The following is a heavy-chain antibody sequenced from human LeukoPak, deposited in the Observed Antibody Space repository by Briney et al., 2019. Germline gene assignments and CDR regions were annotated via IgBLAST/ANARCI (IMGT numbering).Heavy chain of an antibody. V-gene: IGHV1-69*13. Sequence: SVEVSCKASGGTFSSYAISWVRQAPGQGLEWMGGIIPIFGTANYAQKFQGRVTITADESTSTAYMELSSLRSEDTAVYYCARATDMEMATTSFDYWGQGTLVTVSS. CDR3: ARATDMEMATTSFDY. D-gene: IGHD5-24*01. CDR1: GGTFSSYA. CDR2: IIPIFGTA. J-gene: IGHJ4*02.